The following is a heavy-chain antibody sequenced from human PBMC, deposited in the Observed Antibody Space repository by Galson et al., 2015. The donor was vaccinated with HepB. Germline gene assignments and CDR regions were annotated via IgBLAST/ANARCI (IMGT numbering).Heavy chain of an antibody. Sequence: SVKVSCKASGYTFTSYYMHWVRQAPGQGLEWMGIINPSGGSTSYAQKLQGRVTMTRDTSTSTVYMELSSLRSEDTAVYYFARGNGYDILTGYYSYFDYWGQGTLVTVSS. D-gene: IGHD3-9*01. J-gene: IGHJ4*02. V-gene: IGHV1-46*04. CDR1: GYTFTSYY. CDR2: INPSGGST. CDR3: ARGNGYDILTGYYSYFDY.